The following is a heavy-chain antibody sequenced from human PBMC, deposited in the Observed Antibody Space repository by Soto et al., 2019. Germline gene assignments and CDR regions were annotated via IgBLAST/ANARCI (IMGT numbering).Heavy chain of an antibody. D-gene: IGHD5-12*01. V-gene: IGHV3-23*01. J-gene: IGHJ6*02. CDR1: GFTFHTYA. Sequence: GGSLRLSCAASGFTFHTYAMTWVRQAPEKGLEWASAITGGGGRTYYADSVKGRFTISRDNSKNTLYLQMNSLRVEDTAVYYCAKRGFDSGGWDYYALDVWGQGTAVTVSS. CDR3: AKRGFDSGGWDYYALDV. CDR2: ITGGGGRT.